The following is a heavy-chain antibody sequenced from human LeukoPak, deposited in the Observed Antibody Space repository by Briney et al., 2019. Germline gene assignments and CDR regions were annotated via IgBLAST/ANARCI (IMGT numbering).Heavy chain of an antibody. J-gene: IGHJ4*02. V-gene: IGHV1-8*01. CDR3: ASLIAVAGTIDY. CDR2: MNPNSGNT. D-gene: IGHD6-19*01. Sequence: ASVTVSCKASGYTFTSYDINWVRQATGQGLEWMGWMNPNSGNTGYAQKFQGRVTMTRNTSISTAYMELSSLRSEDTAVYYCASLIAVAGTIDYWGQGTLVTVSS. CDR1: GYTFTSYD.